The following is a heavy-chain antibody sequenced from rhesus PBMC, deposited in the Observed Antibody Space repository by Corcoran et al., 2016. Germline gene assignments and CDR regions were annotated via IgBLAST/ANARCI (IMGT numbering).Heavy chain of an antibody. CDR3: ARAAFRPYYYGLDS. CDR1: GGSISGGYY. CDR2: TYGMSAST. V-gene: IGHV4S7*01. J-gene: IGHJ6*01. Sequence: QVQLQESGPGLVKPSETLSLTCAVSGGSISGGYYWGWIRQHPGKGLERIGNTYGMSASTDNTPARKSRGTSTKDAAKNQCSLKLNSVTAADTAVYYGARAAFRPYYYGLDSWGQGVVVTVSS.